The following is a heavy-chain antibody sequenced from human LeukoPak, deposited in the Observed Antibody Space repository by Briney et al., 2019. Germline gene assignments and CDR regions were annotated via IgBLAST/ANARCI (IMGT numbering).Heavy chain of an antibody. Sequence: PGGSLRLSCAASGFTFSSYGMHWVRQAPGKGLEWVAVISYDGSNKYYADSVKGRFTISRDNSKNTLYLQMNSLRAEDTAVYYCAKENTLEYYYDSSGFAGGFDYWGQGTLVTVSS. CDR2: ISYDGSNK. CDR3: AKENTLEYYYDSSGFAGGFDY. CDR1: GFTFSSYG. J-gene: IGHJ4*02. V-gene: IGHV3-30*18. D-gene: IGHD3-22*01.